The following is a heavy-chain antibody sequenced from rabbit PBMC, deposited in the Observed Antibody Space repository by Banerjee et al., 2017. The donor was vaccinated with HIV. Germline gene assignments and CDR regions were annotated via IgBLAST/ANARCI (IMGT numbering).Heavy chain of an antibody. Sequence: QSLEESGGDLVKPGASLTLTCTASGFDFSSSYYMCWVRQAPGKGLEWIASIYGGSSGSTYYASWAKGRFTISRSTSLNTVDLKMTSLTAADTATYFCARNTGITDYNLWGQGTLVTVS. J-gene: IGHJ4*01. CDR2: IYGGSSGST. CDR1: GFDFSSSYY. D-gene: IGHD7-1*01. V-gene: IGHV1S40*01. CDR3: ARNTGITDYNL.